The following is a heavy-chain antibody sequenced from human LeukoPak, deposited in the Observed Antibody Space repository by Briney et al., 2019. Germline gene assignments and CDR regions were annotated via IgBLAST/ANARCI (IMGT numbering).Heavy chain of an antibody. CDR2: IKQDGSEK. D-gene: IGHD3-10*01. J-gene: IGHJ4*02. CDR3: AKDDWFGEFASNFGSLDY. Sequence: PGGSLRLSCAAFGFTFSSYWMSWVRQAPGKGLEWVANIKQDGSEKYYVDSVKGRFTISRDNSKNTLYLQMNSLRAEDTAVYYCAKDDWFGEFASNFGSLDYWGQGTLVTVSS. V-gene: IGHV3-7*01. CDR1: GFTFSSYW.